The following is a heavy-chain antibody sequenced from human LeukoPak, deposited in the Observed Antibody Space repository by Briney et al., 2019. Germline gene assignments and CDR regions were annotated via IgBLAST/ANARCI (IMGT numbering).Heavy chain of an antibody. Sequence: GGSLRLSCAASGFTFSNAWMGWVRQAPGKGLEWVGRIKSKTDGGTTDYAAPVKGRFTISRDDSKNTLYLQMNSLKTEDTAVYYCTTDVFPRGSPVYYFDYWGQGTLVTVSS. V-gene: IGHV3-15*01. D-gene: IGHD1-26*01. CDR2: IKSKTDGGTT. CDR1: GFTFSNAW. J-gene: IGHJ4*02. CDR3: TTDVFPRGSPVYYFDY.